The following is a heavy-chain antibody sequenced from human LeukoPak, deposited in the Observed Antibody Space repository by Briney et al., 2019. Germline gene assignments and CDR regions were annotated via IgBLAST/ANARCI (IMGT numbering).Heavy chain of an antibody. D-gene: IGHD3-3*01. J-gene: IGHJ5*02. CDR1: GGIIFSDAW. CDR2: MKSNTAGGIT. V-gene: IGHV3-15*01. CDR3: AWSGFHWFDR. Sequence: GGSLRLSCVASGGIIFSDAWMTWVRQAPGKGLEWIGLMKSNTAGGITDYAAFVKGRFTISRDDSKNTVFLEMSSLKTEDTAVYYCAWSGFHWFDRWGPGTSVTVSS.